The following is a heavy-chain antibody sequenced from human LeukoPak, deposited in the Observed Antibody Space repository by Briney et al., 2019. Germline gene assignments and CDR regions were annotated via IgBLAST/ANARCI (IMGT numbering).Heavy chain of an antibody. D-gene: IGHD2-2*01. CDR1: GFTFSSYS. V-gene: IGHV3-21*01. J-gene: IGHJ4*02. CDR3: ARGAAALGYFDY. CDR2: ISSSSSYI. Sequence: PGGSLRLSCAASGFTFSSYSMNWVRQAPGKGLEWVSSISSSSSYIYYADSVKGRFTISRDNAKNPLYLQMNSLRAEDTAVYYCARGAAALGYFDYWGQGTLVTVSS.